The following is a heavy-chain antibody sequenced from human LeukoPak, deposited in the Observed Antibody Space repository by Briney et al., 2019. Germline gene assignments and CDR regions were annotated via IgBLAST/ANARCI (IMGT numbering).Heavy chain of an antibody. CDR3: ARDYYYGSDN. D-gene: IGHD3-10*01. CDR2: ISYDGSNK. V-gene: IGHV3-30-3*01. CDR1: GISFSSYA. J-gene: IGHJ4*02. Sequence: GGSLRLSCAASGISFSSYAMQWVRQAPGKGPEWVAVISYDGSNKFYADSVKGRFTISRDNSKNTLYLQMDSLRAEDTAVYYCARDYYYGSDNWGQGTLVTVSS.